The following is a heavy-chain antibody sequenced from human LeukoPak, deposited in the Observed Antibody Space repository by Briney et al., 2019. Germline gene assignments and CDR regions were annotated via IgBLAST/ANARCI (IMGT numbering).Heavy chain of an antibody. Sequence: ASVKVSCKASGYTFTSYAMNWVRQDPGQGLEWMGWINTNTGNPTYAQGFTGRFVFSLDTSVSTAYLQISSLKAEDTAVYYCARAAYYYDSSGYYSTRYYFDYWGQGTLVTVSS. D-gene: IGHD3-22*01. CDR2: INTNTGNP. J-gene: IGHJ4*02. V-gene: IGHV7-4-1*02. CDR3: ARAAYYYDSSGYYSTRYYFDY. CDR1: GYTFTSYA.